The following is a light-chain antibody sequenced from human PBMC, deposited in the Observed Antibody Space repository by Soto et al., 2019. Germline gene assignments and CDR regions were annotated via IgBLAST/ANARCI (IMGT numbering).Light chain of an antibody. CDR3: QQYGSSPLT. CDR1: QSIGSSN. J-gene: IGKJ4*01. V-gene: IGKV3-20*01. Sequence: EMVMTQSPATLSLSPGERATLSCRASQSIGSSNLAWYQHKPDQAPRLLIYGASSRAPGIPDRFSGSGSETDFTLTISRLEPEDFAVYFCQQYGSSPLTFGGGTKVDIK. CDR2: GAS.